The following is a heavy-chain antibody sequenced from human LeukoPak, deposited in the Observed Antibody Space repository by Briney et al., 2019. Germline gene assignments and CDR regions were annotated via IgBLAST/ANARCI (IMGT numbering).Heavy chain of an antibody. V-gene: IGHV1-69*13. CDR3: ARLSSGWGDFFDY. CDR2: IIPIFGTA. J-gene: IGHJ4*02. D-gene: IGHD6-19*01. CDR1: GGTFSSYA. Sequence: ASVKVSCKASGGTFSSYAISWVRQAPGQGLEWMGGIIPIFGTANYAQKFQGRVTITADESTSTAYMELSSLRSEDTAVYYCARLSSGWGDFFDYWGQGTLVAVSS.